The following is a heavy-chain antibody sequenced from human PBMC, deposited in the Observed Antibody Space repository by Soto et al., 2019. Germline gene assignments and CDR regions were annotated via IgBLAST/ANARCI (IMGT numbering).Heavy chain of an antibody. CDR3: AREWWSGSLIGGSL. Sequence: QVQLQQWGAGLLKPSETLSLTCPVNGGSFSDYYWTWIRQPPGKGLEWIGEVNHGGSTHYNPSLKSRVSISVDPSKKQFSLNLTFVTAADTAVYYCAREWWSGSLIGGSLGGEGTLVTVSS. V-gene: IGHV4-34*01. CDR2: VNHGGST. CDR1: GGSFSDYY. J-gene: IGHJ4*02. D-gene: IGHD3-3*01.